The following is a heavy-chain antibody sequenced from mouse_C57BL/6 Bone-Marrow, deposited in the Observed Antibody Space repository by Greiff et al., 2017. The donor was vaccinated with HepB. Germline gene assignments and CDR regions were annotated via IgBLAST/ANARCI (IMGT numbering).Heavy chain of an antibody. CDR2: INPNYGTT. V-gene: IGHV1-39*01. D-gene: IGHD1-1*01. CDR3: ARSGTTVVAPYFDY. Sequence: EVKLMESGPELVKPGASVKISCKASGYSFTDYNMNWVKQSNGKSLEWIGVINPNYGTTSYNQKFKGKATLTVDQSSSTAYMQLNSLTSEDSAVYYCARSGTTVVAPYFDYWGQGTTLTVSS. CDR1: GYSFTDYN. J-gene: IGHJ2*01.